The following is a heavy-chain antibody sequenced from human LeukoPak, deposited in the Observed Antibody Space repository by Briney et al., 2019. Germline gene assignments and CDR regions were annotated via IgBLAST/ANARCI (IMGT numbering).Heavy chain of an antibody. CDR1: GXTFSSYS. D-gene: IGHD3-10*01. Sequence: GGSLRLSCAASGXTFSSYSVNWVRQAPGKGLEWVSSISSSSSYIYYADSVKGRFTISRDNAKNSLYLQMNSLRAEDTAVYYCASYYYGSGPYYYYYGMDVWGQGTTVTVSS. CDR3: ASYYYGSGPYYYYYGMDV. CDR2: ISSSSSYI. V-gene: IGHV3-21*01. J-gene: IGHJ6*02.